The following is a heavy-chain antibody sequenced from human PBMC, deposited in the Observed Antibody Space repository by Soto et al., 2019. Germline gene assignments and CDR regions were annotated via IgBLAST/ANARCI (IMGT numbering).Heavy chain of an antibody. J-gene: IGHJ3*02. D-gene: IGHD5-12*01. CDR3: ASKKTGYRGDGDAFDI. V-gene: IGHV1-18*01. CDR2: ISAYNGNT. CDR1: GYTFTSYG. Sequence: QVQLVQSGAEVKKPGASVKVSCKASGYTFTSYGIRWVRQAPGQGLEWMGWISAYNGNTNYAQKLQGRVTITTDTSTSTVYMELRSLRSDDTAVYYCASKKTGYRGDGDAFDIWGQGTMVTVSS.